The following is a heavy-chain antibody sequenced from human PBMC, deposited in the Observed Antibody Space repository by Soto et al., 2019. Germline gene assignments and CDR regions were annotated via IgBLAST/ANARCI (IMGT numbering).Heavy chain of an antibody. CDR2: IYHSGST. V-gene: IGHV4-4*02. D-gene: IGHD3-10*01. CDR3: ASIPTNYYGSGSYYPPQTAHFDY. Sequence: KPSETLSLTCAVSGGSISSSNWWSWVRQPPGKGLEWIGEIYHSGSTNYNPSLKSRVTISVDKSKNQFSLKLSSVTAADTAVYYCASIPTNYYGSGSYYPPQTAHFDYWGQGTLVTVSS. CDR1: GGSISSSNW. J-gene: IGHJ4*02.